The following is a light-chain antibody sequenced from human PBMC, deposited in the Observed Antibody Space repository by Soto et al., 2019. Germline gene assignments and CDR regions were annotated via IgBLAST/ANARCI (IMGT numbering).Light chain of an antibody. CDR3: QQYGSSPST. CDR1: QNVSSSY. Sequence: EIVLTQSPGTLSLSPGERATLSCRASQNVSSSYLAWYQQKPGQAPRLLLYGASSRATGIPDRFSGSGSGTDFTLTISRLEPEDFAVYYCQQYGSSPSTFGGGTKVEIK. CDR2: GAS. J-gene: IGKJ4*01. V-gene: IGKV3-20*01.